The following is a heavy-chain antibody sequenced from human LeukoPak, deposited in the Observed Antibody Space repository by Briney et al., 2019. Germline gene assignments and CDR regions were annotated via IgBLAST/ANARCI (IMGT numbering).Heavy chain of an antibody. J-gene: IGHJ3*02. CDR3: TRGYDFWSGYSPDAFDI. Sequence: GGSLRLSCAASGFTFDDYAMHWVRQAPGKGLEWVGFIRSKAYGGTTEYAASVKGRFTISRDDSKSIAYLQMNSLKTEDTAVYYCTRGYDFWSGYSPDAFDIWGQGTMVTVSS. V-gene: IGHV3-49*04. CDR1: GFTFDDYA. CDR2: IRSKAYGGTT. D-gene: IGHD3-3*01.